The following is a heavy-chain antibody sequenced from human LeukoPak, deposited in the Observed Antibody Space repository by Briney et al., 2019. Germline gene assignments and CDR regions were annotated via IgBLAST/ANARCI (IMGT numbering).Heavy chain of an antibody. D-gene: IGHD3-16*01. CDR1: GDPMSRYY. J-gene: IGHJ4*02. CDR2: IYYSGST. CDR3: ARGGKYYDYVWGSYIFDY. V-gene: IGHV4-59*01. Sequence: PSETLSLTCTVSGDPMSRYYWSWIRQPPGKGLEWIGYIYYSGSTNYNLSLKSRVTMSVDTSKNKFSLNLSSVTAADTAVYYCARGGKYYDYVWGSYIFDYWGQGTLVTVSS.